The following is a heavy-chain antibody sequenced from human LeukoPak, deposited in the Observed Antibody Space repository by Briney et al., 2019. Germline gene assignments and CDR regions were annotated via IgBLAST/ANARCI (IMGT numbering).Heavy chain of an antibody. D-gene: IGHD3-10*01. V-gene: IGHV1-2*06. CDR2: ITSNSGGT. CDR3: ARGGSGSGYLYYFDY. J-gene: IGHJ4*02. CDR1: GHSFSDYS. Sequence: ASVKVSCKAPGHSFSDYSVHWVRQAPGHGLDWMGRITSNSGGTSYAQNFQGRVTMTRDTSISTAYMELSGLTSDDTAVYYCARGGSGSGYLYYFDYWGQGTLVSVSS.